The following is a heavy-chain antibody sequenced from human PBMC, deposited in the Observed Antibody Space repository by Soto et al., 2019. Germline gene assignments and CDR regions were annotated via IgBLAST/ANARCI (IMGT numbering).Heavy chain of an antibody. V-gene: IGHV1-2*02. D-gene: IGHD3-22*01. CDR1: GYTFTAFY. J-gene: IGHJ5*02. CDR3: ARGLTSVITPNWFDP. CDR2: INPNTGAT. Sequence: ASVKVSCKASGYTFTAFYIHWVRQAPGQGPEWMGWINPNTGATTYAQMFQGRVTMTRDTSISTAYMELSSLKSDDTAIYYCARGLTSVITPNWFDPWGPGTQVTVSS.